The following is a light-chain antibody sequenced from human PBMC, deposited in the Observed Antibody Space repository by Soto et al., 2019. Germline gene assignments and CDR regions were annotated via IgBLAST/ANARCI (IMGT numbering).Light chain of an antibody. CDR1: QSVSSN. CDR2: GAS. CDR3: QQYNNWPLT. Sequence: EIVMTQSPATLSVSPGERATLSCRASQSVSSNLAWYQQKPGQAPRLLIYGASTRATGIPARFSGSGSGTEFTLTISSMQSEDFEVYYCQQYNNWPLTFGGGTKLEIK. J-gene: IGKJ4*01. V-gene: IGKV3-15*01.